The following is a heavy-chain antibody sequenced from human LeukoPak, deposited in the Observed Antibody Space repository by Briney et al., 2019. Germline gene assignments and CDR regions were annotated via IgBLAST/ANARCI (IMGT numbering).Heavy chain of an antibody. CDR3: ARSGRAYSPDY. CDR1: GFTFSSYA. V-gene: IGHV3-21*05. Sequence: GGSLRLSCAVSGFTFSSYAMQWVRQAPGKGLEWVSYISSSSSYTNYADSVKGRFTISRDNAKNSLYLQMNSLRAEDTAVYYCARSGRAYSPDYWGQGTLVTVSS. CDR2: ISSSSSYT. D-gene: IGHD3-16*01. J-gene: IGHJ4*02.